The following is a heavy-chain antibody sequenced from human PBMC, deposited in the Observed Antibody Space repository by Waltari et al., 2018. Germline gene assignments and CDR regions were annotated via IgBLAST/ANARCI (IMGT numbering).Heavy chain of an antibody. J-gene: IGHJ6*03. Sequence: QVQLQESGPGLVKPSETLSLICSVSGGSVSTGTYPWTWVRQPPGKGLEWTGDLSYSGSTNHNPSLKSRVTISVDTSKNQLSLNLSSVTAADTAVYYCARGHDYWNYYYMDVWGKGTTVTVSS. CDR3: ARGHDYWNYYYMDV. CDR2: LSYSGST. CDR1: GGSVSTGTYP. V-gene: IGHV4-61*01. D-gene: IGHD4-17*01.